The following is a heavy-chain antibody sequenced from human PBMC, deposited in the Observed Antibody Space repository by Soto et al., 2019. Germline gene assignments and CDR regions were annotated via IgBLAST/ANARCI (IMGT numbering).Heavy chain of an antibody. D-gene: IGHD5-12*01. J-gene: IGHJ6*02. CDR2: IVVGSGNT. CDR3: AADNGLGYSGYGYYYYGMDV. Sequence: SVKVSCKASGFTFTSSAMQWVRQARGQRLEWIGWIVVGSGNTNYAQKFQERVTITRDMSTSTAYMELSSLRSEDTAVYYCAADNGLGYSGYGYYYYGMDVWGQGTTGTAP. CDR1: GFTFTSSA. V-gene: IGHV1-58*02.